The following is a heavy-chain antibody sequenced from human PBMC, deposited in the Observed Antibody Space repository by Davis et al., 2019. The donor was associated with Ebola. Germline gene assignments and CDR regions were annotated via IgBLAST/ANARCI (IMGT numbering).Heavy chain of an antibody. Sequence: SETLSLTFTVSGGSISSSSYYWGWIRQPPGKGLEWIGSIYYSGSTYYNPSLKSRVTISVDTSKNQFSLKLSSVTAADTAVYYCARRPAEDYVWGSYRWGFDYWGQGTLVTVSS. CDR2: IYYSGST. D-gene: IGHD3-16*02. CDR1: GGSISSSSYY. V-gene: IGHV4-39*01. CDR3: ARRPAEDYVWGSYRWGFDY. J-gene: IGHJ4*02.